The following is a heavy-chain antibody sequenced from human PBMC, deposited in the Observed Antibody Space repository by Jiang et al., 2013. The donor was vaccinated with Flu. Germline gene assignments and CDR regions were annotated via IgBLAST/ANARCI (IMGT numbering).Heavy chain of an antibody. CDR1: GGSVSSSSYY. CDR3: ARQGPSHDFWSGYYFDY. Sequence: VKPSETLSLTCTVSGGSVSSSSYYWGWIRQPPGKGLEWIGNIYYSGSTYYNPSLKSRVTVSVDTSTNQFSLRLSSVTAADTAVYYCARQGPSHDFWSGYYFDYWGQGTLVTVSS. V-gene: IGHV4-39*07. D-gene: IGHD3-3*01. CDR2: IYYSGST. J-gene: IGHJ4*02.